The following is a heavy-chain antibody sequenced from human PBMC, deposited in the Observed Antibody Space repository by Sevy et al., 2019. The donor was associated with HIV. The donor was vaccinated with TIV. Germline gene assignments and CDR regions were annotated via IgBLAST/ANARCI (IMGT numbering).Heavy chain of an antibody. CDR1: GFTFSDYD. Sequence: GGSLRLSCEASGFTFSDYDMHWVRQAPGKGLEWVALILSDGSQKYYEDSVKGRFTISRDNSKNTVYLQMNSLRANDTAVIYCAGGEGYRGLYFDYWGQGSLVTVSS. CDR2: ILSDGSQK. D-gene: IGHD5-12*01. J-gene: IGHJ4*02. CDR3: AGGEGYRGLYFDY. V-gene: IGHV3-30*03.